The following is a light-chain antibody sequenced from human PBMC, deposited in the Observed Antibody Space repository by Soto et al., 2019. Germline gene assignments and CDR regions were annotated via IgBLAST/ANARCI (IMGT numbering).Light chain of an antibody. CDR1: QDISYY. CDR2: AAS. J-gene: IGKJ2*01. V-gene: IGKV1-27*01. Sequence: DIQMTQSPSSLSTSVGDRVTVTCRASQDISYYVAWYQQKPGKAPKVLIYAASTLQSGVPSRFSGSGSGTDFTLTISSLQPEDVGTYYCQRYNDYQYIFGQGTRLEIK. CDR3: QRYNDYQYI.